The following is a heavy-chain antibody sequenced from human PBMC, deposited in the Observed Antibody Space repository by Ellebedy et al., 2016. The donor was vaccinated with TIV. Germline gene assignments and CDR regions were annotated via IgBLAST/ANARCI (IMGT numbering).Heavy chain of an antibody. J-gene: IGHJ4*02. CDR3: ATLFLSLYGSGGRGYYFDS. V-gene: IGHV1-69*13. D-gene: IGHD3-10*01. Sequence: AASVKVSCKASGGTFNNSAITWARQAPGHGLEWMGGIMPIFGTADYAQKFPGRITITADVSTSTAYMQLSSLRSEDTAVYFCATLFLSLYGSGGRGYYFDSWGQGTLVAVSS. CDR2: IMPIFGTA. CDR1: GGTFNNSA.